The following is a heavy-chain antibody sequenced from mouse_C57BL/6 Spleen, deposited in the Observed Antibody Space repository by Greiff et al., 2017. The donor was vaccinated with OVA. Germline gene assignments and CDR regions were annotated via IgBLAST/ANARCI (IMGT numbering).Heavy chain of an antibody. CDR2: IYPGDGDT. Sequence: VQLQQSGPELVKPGASVKISCKASGYAFSSSWMNWVKQRPGKGLEWIGRIYPGDGDTNYNGKFKGKATLTADKSSSTAYMQLSSLTSEDSAVYFCAREDGNPYYYAMDYWGQGTSVTVSS. D-gene: IGHD2-1*01. J-gene: IGHJ4*01. CDR1: GYAFSSSW. CDR3: AREDGNPYYYAMDY. V-gene: IGHV1-82*01.